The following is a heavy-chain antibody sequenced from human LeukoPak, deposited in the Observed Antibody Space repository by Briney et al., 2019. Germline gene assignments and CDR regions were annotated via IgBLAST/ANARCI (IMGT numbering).Heavy chain of an antibody. CDR3: ARGVGYSYGLAWGQAGSQVYKYYGMDV. V-gene: IGHV4-31*03. CDR2: IDYRGST. D-gene: IGHD5-18*01. J-gene: IGHJ6*02. CDR1: GTSITSAGYY. Sequence: SETLSLTCSVSGTSITSAGYYWGWIRQFPGKGLECMGYIDYRGSTFYKSSLSSRLTMSLDRSNNQFSLNLNSLTAADTAVYFCARGVGYSYGLAWGQAGSQVYKYYGMDVWGQGTTVTVSS.